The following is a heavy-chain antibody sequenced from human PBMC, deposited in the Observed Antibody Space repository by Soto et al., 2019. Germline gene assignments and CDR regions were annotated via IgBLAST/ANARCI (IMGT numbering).Heavy chain of an antibody. CDR1: GFTFSSYG. Sequence: PGGSLRLSCVGSGFTFSSYGMHWVRQAPGKGLEWVAGISYDGTKKYYGDSVKGRFSISRDNSRQTVYLQMDSLRAEDTAVYYCAKVGSIAVYRYHYALDVWGQGTTVTVSS. CDR3: AKVGSIAVYRYHYALDV. V-gene: IGHV3-30*18. D-gene: IGHD6-6*01. CDR2: ISYDGTKK. J-gene: IGHJ6*02.